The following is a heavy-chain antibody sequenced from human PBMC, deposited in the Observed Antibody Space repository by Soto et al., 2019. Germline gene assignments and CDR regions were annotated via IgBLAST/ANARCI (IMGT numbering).Heavy chain of an antibody. V-gene: IGHV3-15*07. Sequence: GGSLRLSCASSGFPFSNAWMNWVRQATGKGLEWVGRIKSKTDGGTTDYAAPVKGRFTISRDDSKNTLYLQMNSLKTEDTAVYYCKHSSNRYYYYGMDVWGQGTTVT. CDR2: IKSKTDGGTT. J-gene: IGHJ6*02. D-gene: IGHD6-13*01. CDR3: KHSSNRYYYYGMDV. CDR1: GFPFSNAW.